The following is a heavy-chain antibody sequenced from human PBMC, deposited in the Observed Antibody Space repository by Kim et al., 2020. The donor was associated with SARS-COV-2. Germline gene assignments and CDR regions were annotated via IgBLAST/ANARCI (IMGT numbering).Heavy chain of an antibody. J-gene: IGHJ4*02. CDR1: GGSISSYY. V-gene: IGHV4-59*01. Sequence: SETLSLTCTVSGGSISSYYWSWIRQPPGKGLEWIGYIYYSGSTNYNPSLKSRVTISVDTSKNQFSLKLSSVTAADTAVYYCARVREAPRYYYDSSGYYYFDYWGQGTLVTVSS. CDR3: ARVREAPRYYYDSSGYYYFDY. CDR2: IYYSGST. D-gene: IGHD3-22*01.